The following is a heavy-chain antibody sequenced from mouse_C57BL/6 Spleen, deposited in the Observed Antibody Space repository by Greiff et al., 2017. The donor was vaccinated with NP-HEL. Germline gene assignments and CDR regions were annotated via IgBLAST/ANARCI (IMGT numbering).Heavy chain of an antibody. Sequence: DVQLVESGGGLVKPGGSLKLSCAASGFTFSSYTMSWVRQTPEKRLEWVATISGGGGNTYYPDSVKGRFTISRDNAKNTLYLQMSSLRSEDTALYYCARGDYYYGSRSYAMDYWGQGTSVTVSS. V-gene: IGHV5-9*01. CDR2: ISGGGGNT. J-gene: IGHJ4*01. D-gene: IGHD1-1*01. CDR1: GFTFSSYT. CDR3: ARGDYYYGSRSYAMDY.